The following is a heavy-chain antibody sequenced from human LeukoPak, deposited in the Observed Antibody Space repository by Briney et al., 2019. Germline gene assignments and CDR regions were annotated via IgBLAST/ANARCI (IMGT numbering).Heavy chain of an antibody. V-gene: IGHV4-4*07. CDR1: GGSISSYY. CDR2: IYTSGST. J-gene: IGHJ3*02. D-gene: IGHD3-22*01. Sequence: SETLSLTCTVSGGSISSYYWSWIRQPAGKGLEWIGRIYTSGSTNYNPSLKSRVTMSVDTSKNQFSLKLSSVTAADTAVYYCARVLYYYDSSGYYFDAFDIWGQGTMVTVSS. CDR3: ARVLYYYDSSGYYFDAFDI.